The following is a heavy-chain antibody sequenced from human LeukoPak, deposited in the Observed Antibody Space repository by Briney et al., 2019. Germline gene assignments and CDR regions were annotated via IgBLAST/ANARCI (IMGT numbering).Heavy chain of an antibody. D-gene: IGHD6-13*01. Sequence: GRSLRLSCAASGFTFSSYAMNWVRQAPGKGLEWVAVISYDGSDKYYADSVQGRFTISRDNSENTLNLQMNSLRTEDTAVYYCARHRIAAAVAFYFDSWGQGALVAVSS. V-gene: IGHV3-30*04. CDR2: ISYDGSDK. J-gene: IGHJ4*02. CDR1: GFTFSSYA. CDR3: ARHRIAAAVAFYFDS.